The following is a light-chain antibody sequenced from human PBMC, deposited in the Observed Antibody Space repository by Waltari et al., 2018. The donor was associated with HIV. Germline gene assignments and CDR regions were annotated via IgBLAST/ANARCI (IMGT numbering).Light chain of an antibody. CDR3: QQYATSPT. Sequence: DILLTQTPGTLSLSPGKRSTLSCWASQIIRDNFVAWYQQRPGQAPRLLMFAASSRATGIPDRFTGSGSGTEFSLTIARLEPEDYAVYYCQQYATSPTFGNGTKVEV. J-gene: IGKJ1*01. CDR1: QIIRDNF. V-gene: IGKV3-20*01. CDR2: AAS.